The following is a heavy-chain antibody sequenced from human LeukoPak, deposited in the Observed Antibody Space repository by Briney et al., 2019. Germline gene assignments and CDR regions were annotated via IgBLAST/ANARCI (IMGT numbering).Heavy chain of an antibody. Sequence: SETLSLTCTVSGGSISTYFWSWIRQPPGKGLEWIGYIYYSGSTNYNPSLKSRVTIPLDTSKNQFSLKLSSVTAADTAMYYCARVSRGNSVGGDYWGQGTLVTVSS. V-gene: IGHV4-59*01. CDR2: IYYSGST. D-gene: IGHD4-23*01. CDR1: GGSISTYF. CDR3: ARVSRGNSVGGDY. J-gene: IGHJ4*02.